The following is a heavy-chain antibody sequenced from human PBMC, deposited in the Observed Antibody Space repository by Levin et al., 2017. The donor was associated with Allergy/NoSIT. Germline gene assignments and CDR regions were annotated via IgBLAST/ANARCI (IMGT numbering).Heavy chain of an antibody. J-gene: IGHJ3*02. CDR2: IKEDGSEK. Sequence: GGSLRLSCATSGFTFSAYRMSWVRQVPGKGLEWVANIKEDGSEKNYVDSVKGRFTISRDNPKKSLFLQMNSLRAEDTAVYYCARDDFYCLDDILTHDAVDMWGQGTMVTVSS. CDR1: GFTFSAYR. D-gene: IGHD3-9*01. CDR3: ARDDFYCLDDILTHDAVDM. V-gene: IGHV3-7*04.